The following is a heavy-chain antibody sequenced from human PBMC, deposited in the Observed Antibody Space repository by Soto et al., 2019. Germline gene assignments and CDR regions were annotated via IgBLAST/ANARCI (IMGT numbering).Heavy chain of an antibody. V-gene: IGHV3-23*01. D-gene: IGHD3-16*01. J-gene: IGHJ4*02. CDR2: ISATGGGT. CDR3: ARDRRAGGNSAFYFDF. Sequence: PGGSLRLSCAASGFKFSNYAMSWVRQAPGKGLEWVSLISATGGGTYYADSVKSRFTISRDNSHNTLYLQVHSLTAEDTAVYYCARDRRAGGNSAFYFDFWGQGAQVTVS. CDR1: GFKFSNYA.